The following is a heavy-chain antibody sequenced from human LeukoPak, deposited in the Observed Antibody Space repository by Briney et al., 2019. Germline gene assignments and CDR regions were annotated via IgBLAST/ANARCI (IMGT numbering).Heavy chain of an antibody. V-gene: IGHV3-48*01. CDR2: ISSSSSTI. CDR3: ARRGIAASNDY. Sequence: GGSLRLSCAASGFTFSSYSMSWVRQAPGKGLEWVSYISSSSSTIYYADSVKGRFTISRDNAKNSLYLQMNSLRAEDTAVYYCARRGIAASNDYWGQGTLVTVSS. J-gene: IGHJ4*02. CDR1: GFTFSSYS. D-gene: IGHD6-13*01.